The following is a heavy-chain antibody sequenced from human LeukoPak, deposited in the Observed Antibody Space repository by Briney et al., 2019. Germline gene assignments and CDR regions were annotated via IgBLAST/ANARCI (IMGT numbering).Heavy chain of an antibody. V-gene: IGHV3-74*01. D-gene: IGHD6-13*01. CDR3: SRARYSSNWTLDY. J-gene: IGHJ4*02. Sequence: GGSLRLSCAASGFTFSSYWMHGVRQAPGKGLVWVSRINSDGSSTSYADSVKGRFTISKDNAKNTLYLQMNSLRAGDTAVYYCSRARYSSNWTLDYWGQGTLVTLFS. CDR2: INSDGSST. CDR1: GFTFSSYW.